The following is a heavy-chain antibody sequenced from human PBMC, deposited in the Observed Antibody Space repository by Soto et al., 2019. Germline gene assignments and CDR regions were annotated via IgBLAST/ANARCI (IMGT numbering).Heavy chain of an antibody. D-gene: IGHD2-2*01. CDR1: GFTFSSYA. J-gene: IGHJ3*02. Sequence: PGWSLRLSCAASGFTFSSYAMSWVRQAPGKGLEWVSAISGSGGSTYYADSVKGRFTISRDNSKNTLYLQMNSLRAEDTAVYYCAKIQVVVVPAAKGAFDIWGQGTVVTVSS. CDR2: ISGSGGST. V-gene: IGHV3-23*01. CDR3: AKIQVVVVPAAKGAFDI.